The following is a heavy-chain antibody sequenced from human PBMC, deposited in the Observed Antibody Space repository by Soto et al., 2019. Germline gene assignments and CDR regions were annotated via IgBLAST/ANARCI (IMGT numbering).Heavy chain of an antibody. CDR2: ISGTSDGA. D-gene: IGHD1-26*01. V-gene: IGHV3-23*01. CDR1: GFPFRTSA. J-gene: IGHJ6*02. CDR3: GKYSGSYPVYNGMNV. Sequence: GGSLRLSCAASGFPFRTSAMNWVRQAPGKGLEWVPIISGTSDGAYYAESVKGRFTSSRDNSKNTLYLQMNSLRAEDTAVYYCGKYSGSYPVYNGMNVWGQGTTVTVSS.